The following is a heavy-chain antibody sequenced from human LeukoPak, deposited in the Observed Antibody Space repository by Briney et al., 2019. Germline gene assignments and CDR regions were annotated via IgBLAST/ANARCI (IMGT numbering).Heavy chain of an antibody. V-gene: IGHV3-21*01. D-gene: IGHD2-2*01. CDR2: ISSSSSYI. CDR3: ARDCSSTSCYGGGTDY. CDR1: GLTFSSYS. Sequence: GGSLRLSCAASGLTFSSYSMNWVRQAPGKGLEWVSSISSSSSYIYYADSVKGRFTISRDNAKNSLYLQMNSLRAEDTAVYYCARDCSSTSCYGGGTDYWGQGTLVTVSS. J-gene: IGHJ4*02.